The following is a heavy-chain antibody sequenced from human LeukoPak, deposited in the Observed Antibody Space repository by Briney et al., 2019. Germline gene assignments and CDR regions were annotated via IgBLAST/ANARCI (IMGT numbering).Heavy chain of an antibody. CDR2: INPNSGGT. CDR3: ARGRTVDTAMFDNDY. D-gene: IGHD5-18*01. CDR1: GYTFTGYY. V-gene: IGHV1-2*02. Sequence: ASVKVSCKASGYTFTGYYMHWVRQAPGQGLEWMGWINPNSGGTNYAQKFQGRVTMTRDTSISTAYMELTRLTSDDTAVYYCARGRTVDTAMFDNDYWGQGTLVTVSS. J-gene: IGHJ4*02.